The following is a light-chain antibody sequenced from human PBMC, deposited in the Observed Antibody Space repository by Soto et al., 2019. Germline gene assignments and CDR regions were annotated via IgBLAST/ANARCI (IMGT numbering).Light chain of an antibody. V-gene: IGKV3-11*01. CDR3: HQRSNWLWT. J-gene: IGKJ1*01. Sequence: EIVLTQSPATLSLSPGERATLSCRASQSVSSYLAWYQQKPGQAPRLLIYDASNRATGIPARFSGSGSGTDFTLTISSLEPEDFAVYYCHQRSNWLWTFGQGTKVEIK. CDR1: QSVSSY. CDR2: DAS.